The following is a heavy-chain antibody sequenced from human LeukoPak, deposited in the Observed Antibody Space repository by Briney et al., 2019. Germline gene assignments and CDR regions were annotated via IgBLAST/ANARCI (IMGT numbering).Heavy chain of an antibody. CDR3: ARGRRGSYYGRTCYFDY. V-gene: IGHV4-61*02. CDR2: IYTSGST. Sequence: SQTLSLTCTVSGGSISSGSYYWSWIRQPAGKGLEWIGRIYTSGSTNYNPSLKSRVTISVDTSKNQFSLKLSSVTAADTAVYYCARGRRGSYYGRTCYFDYWGQGTLVTVSS. D-gene: IGHD1-26*01. CDR1: GGSISSGSYY. J-gene: IGHJ4*02.